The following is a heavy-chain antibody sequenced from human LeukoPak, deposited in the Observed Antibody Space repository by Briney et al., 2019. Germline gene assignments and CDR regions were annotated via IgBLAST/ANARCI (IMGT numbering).Heavy chain of an antibody. J-gene: IGHJ5*02. CDR1: GGTFSSYA. D-gene: IGHD3-22*01. CDR3: ARDHEDDSSAPLGFDP. CDR2: IIPIFGTA. V-gene: IGHV1-69*01. Sequence: SVKVSCKASGGTFSSYAISWVRQAPGQGLEWMGGIIPIFGTANYAQKFQGRVTITADESTSTAYMELSSLRSEDTAVYYCARDHEDDSSAPLGFDPWGQGTLVTVSS.